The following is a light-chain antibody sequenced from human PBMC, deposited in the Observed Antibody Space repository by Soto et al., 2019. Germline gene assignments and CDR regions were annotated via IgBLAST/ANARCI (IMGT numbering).Light chain of an antibody. CDR1: QSVRSY. J-gene: IGKJ1*01. V-gene: IGKV3-11*01. CDR3: QQRSNWLWT. CDR2: DAS. Sequence: EIVLTQSPGTLSVSPGERATLSCRASQSVRSYLAWYQQKPGQAPRLLIYDASNRATGIPARFSGSGSGTDFTLTISSLEPEDFAVYYCQQRSNWLWTFGQGTKVDIK.